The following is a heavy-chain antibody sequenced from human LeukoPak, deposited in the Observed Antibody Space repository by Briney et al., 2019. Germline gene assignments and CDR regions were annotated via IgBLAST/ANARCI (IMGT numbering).Heavy chain of an antibody. Sequence: PGESLKISCKGSGYSFTSYWIGWVRQMPGKGLEWMGIIYPGDSDTRYSPSFQGQVTISADKSISTAYLQWSSLKASDTAMYYCARRSARLYSSGWQYYFDYWGQGTLVTVSS. CDR1: GYSFTSYW. D-gene: IGHD6-19*01. V-gene: IGHV5-51*01. J-gene: IGHJ4*02. CDR3: ARRSARLYSSGWQYYFDY. CDR2: IYPGDSDT.